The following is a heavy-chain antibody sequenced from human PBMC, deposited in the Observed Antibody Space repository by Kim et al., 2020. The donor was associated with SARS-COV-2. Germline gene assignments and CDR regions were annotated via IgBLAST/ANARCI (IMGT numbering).Heavy chain of an antibody. J-gene: IGHJ4*02. CDR3: ARGDVACGFWCYFDY. V-gene: IGHV4-34*01. D-gene: IGHD2-8*02. Sequence: PAVKGRVTISVDTSKNQFSLKLSAVGAADTAVYYCARGDVACGFWCYFDYWGRGALVTVSS.